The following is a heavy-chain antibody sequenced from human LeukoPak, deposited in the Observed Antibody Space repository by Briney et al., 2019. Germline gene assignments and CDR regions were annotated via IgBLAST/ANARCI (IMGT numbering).Heavy chain of an antibody. CDR2: ISGSGRT. D-gene: IGHD6-19*01. CDR3: TKDPGQWPDSPAFDI. V-gene: IGHV3-23*01. J-gene: IGHJ3*02. CDR1: GFIFSSTA. Sequence: GGSLRLSCAASGFIFSSTAMTWVRQAPGKGLEWVSLISGSGRTYYADSVKGRFIISRDNSKNTVSLQMNSLRAEDTAVYYCTKDPGQWPDSPAFDIWGQGTKVTVSS.